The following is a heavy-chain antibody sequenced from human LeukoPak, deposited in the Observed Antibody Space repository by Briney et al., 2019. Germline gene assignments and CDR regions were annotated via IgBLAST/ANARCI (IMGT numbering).Heavy chain of an antibody. D-gene: IGHD4-23*01. J-gene: IGHJ4*02. CDR3: ARDHDYGGIVIGY. CDR2: ISYDGSNK. V-gene: IGHV3-30*04. CDR1: GFTFSSYA. Sequence: GRSLRLSCAASGFTFSSYAMHWVRQAPGKGLEWVAVISYDGSNKYHADSVKGRFTISRDNSKNTLYLQMNSLRAEDTAVYYCARDHDYGGIVIGYWGQGTLVTVSS.